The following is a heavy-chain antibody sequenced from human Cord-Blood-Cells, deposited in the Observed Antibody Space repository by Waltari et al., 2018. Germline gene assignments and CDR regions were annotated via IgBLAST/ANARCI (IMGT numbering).Heavy chain of an antibody. Sequence: QITLKESGPTLVKPTQTLTLTCTFSGFSLSTSGVGVGWIRQPPGKALEWPALIYWDDDKRYSPSLKSRLTITKDTSKNQVVLTMTNMDPVDTATYYCAHSMVVDRGSTSDNWAFGPYFDYWGQGTLVTVSS. D-gene: IGHD1-20*01. J-gene: IGHJ4*02. V-gene: IGHV2-5*02. CDR1: GFSLSTSGVG. CDR3: AHSMVVDRGSTSDNWAFGPYFDY. CDR2: IYWDDDK.